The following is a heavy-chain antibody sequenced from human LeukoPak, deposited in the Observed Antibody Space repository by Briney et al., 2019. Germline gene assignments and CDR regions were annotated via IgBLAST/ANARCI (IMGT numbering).Heavy chain of an antibody. CDR3: ARNDRLRADAFDI. D-gene: IGHD3-9*01. Sequence: SETLSLTCTVSGGSISSGDYYWSWIRQPPGKGLEWIGYIYYSGSTYYNPSLKSRVTISVDTSKNQFSLKLSSVTAADTAVYYCARNDRLRADAFDIWGQGTMVTVSS. CDR2: IYYSGST. CDR1: GGSISSGDYY. J-gene: IGHJ3*02. V-gene: IGHV4-30-4*01.